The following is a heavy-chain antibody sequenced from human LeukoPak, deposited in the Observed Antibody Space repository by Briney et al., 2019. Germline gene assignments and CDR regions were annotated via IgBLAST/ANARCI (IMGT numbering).Heavy chain of an antibody. D-gene: IGHD6-19*01. CDR3: ARDGKHIAVPGVRYPMDV. J-gene: IGHJ6*02. Sequence: GASVKVSCTASGYTLSIFAMHWVRQAPGQRLEWMGRINAANGNAEYSQKFQGRVIVTTDTSANTVYMELSSLRPEDTAVYYCARDGKHIAVPGVRYPMDVWGQGTAVTVFS. CDR1: GYTLSIFA. V-gene: IGHV1-3*01. CDR2: INAANGNA.